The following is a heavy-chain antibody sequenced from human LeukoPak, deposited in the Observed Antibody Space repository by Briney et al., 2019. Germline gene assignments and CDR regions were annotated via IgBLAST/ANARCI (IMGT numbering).Heavy chain of an antibody. J-gene: IGHJ6*02. CDR2: ISYDGSNK. CDR1: GFTFGNYG. V-gene: IGHV3-30*18. D-gene: IGHD2-15*01. CDR3: AKDLGYCSGGSCYYYGMDV. Sequence: PGGSLRLSCAVSGFTFGNYGMHWVRQAPGKGLEWVAVISYDGSNKYYADSVKGRFTISRDNSKNTLYLQMNSLRAEDTAVYYCAKDLGYCSGGSCYYYGMDVWGQGTTVTVSS.